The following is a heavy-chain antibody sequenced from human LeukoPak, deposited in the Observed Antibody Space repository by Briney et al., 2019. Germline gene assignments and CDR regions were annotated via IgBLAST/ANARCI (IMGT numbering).Heavy chain of an antibody. Sequence: GGSLRLSRSASVFTFSNYGMYWVRQAPGKGLQYVSAIHSNGGNTYYADSVKGRFTISRDNSENTLYLQMSSLRLEDTAVYYGARSSSAYYDHWGPGTLVTVSS. CDR2: IHSNGGNT. J-gene: IGHJ5*02. V-gene: IGHV3-64D*09. CDR3: ARSSSAYYDH. D-gene: IGHD4/OR15-4a*01. CDR1: VFTFSNYG.